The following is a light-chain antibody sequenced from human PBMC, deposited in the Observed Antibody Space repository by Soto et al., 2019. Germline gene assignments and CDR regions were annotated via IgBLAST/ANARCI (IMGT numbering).Light chain of an antibody. CDR3: QQYDNLLPIT. Sequence: IQLTQSPSSLSASVGDRVTITCQASQDIDKNLNWYQQKQGKAPKLLIYDASSLQTGVPSRFSGSGSATDFTFTISSLQPEDIATYYCQQYDNLLPITFGQGTRLEIK. CDR1: QDIDKN. J-gene: IGKJ5*01. V-gene: IGKV1-33*01. CDR2: DAS.